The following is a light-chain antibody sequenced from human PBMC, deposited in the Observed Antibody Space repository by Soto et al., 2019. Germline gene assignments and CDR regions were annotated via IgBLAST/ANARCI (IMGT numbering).Light chain of an antibody. J-gene: IGKJ4*01. Sequence: EIVLTQSPGTLSLSPGESATLFCRASQTVSSSCFAWYQQKPGQAPRLLIYGVSSRATGIPDRFSGSGSGTDFTLTISRLQPEDFAVYYCQHYDNSAALTFGGGTNVEIK. CDR1: QTVSSSC. CDR3: QHYDNSAALT. CDR2: GVS. V-gene: IGKV3-20*01.